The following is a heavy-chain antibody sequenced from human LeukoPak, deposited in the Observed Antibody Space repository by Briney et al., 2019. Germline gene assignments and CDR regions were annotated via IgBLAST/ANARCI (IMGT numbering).Heavy chain of an antibody. J-gene: IGHJ6*03. CDR1: GGSISSGDYY. Sequence: SETLSLTCTVSGGSISSGDYYWSWIRQPPGKGLEWIGYIYYSGSTNYNPSLKSRVTISVDTSKNQFSLKLSSVTAADTAVYYCARAAGGSGHQDYYYYMDVWGKGTTVTVSS. D-gene: IGHD2-15*01. V-gene: IGHV4-61*08. CDR3: ARAAGGSGHQDYYYYMDV. CDR2: IYYSGST.